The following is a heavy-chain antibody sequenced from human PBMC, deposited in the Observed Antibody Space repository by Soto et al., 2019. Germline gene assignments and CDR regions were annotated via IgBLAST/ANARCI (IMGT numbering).Heavy chain of an antibody. V-gene: IGHV3-74*01. Sequence: EVQLVESGGGLVQPGGSLRLSCAASGFTFSGYWMHWVRQAPGKGLVWVSRMNSDGSSTSYADSVKGRFTISRDNAKNTLYLQMNSLRAEDTAVYYCARCGYTYGYDGDVWGQGTTVTVSS. CDR3: ARCGYTYGYDGDV. CDR2: MNSDGSST. CDR1: GFTFSGYW. D-gene: IGHD5-18*01. J-gene: IGHJ6*02.